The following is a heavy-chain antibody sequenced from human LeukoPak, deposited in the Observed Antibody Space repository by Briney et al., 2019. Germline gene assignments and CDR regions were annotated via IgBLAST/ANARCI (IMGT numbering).Heavy chain of an antibody. J-gene: IGHJ4*02. V-gene: IGHV1-2*06. Sequence: VASVKVSCKASGYTFTGYHILWVRQAPGQGLEWMGRINPYSGDTNFAQKFQGRVTMTRDTSITTAYMDLSSLTPDDTAVYFCARDQGSLTRSWYTGYWGQGTQVTVSS. CDR2: INPYSGDT. CDR1: GYTFTGYH. D-gene: IGHD6-13*01. CDR3: ARDQGSLTRSWYTGY.